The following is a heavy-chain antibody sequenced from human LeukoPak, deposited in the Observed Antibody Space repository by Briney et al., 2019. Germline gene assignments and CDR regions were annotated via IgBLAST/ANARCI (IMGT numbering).Heavy chain of an antibody. J-gene: IGHJ4*02. CDR2: VYYSGTT. CDR1: GGSISLSYYY. CDR3: ARAILYSGWSYYFDY. D-gene: IGHD6-19*01. V-gene: IGHV4-39*07. Sequence: SETLSLTCSVSGGSISLSYYYWGWIRQPPGKALEWIGSVYYSGTTSYNPSLKSRVTISLDMSKNHFSLRLSSVTAADTAMYYCARAILYSGWSYYFDYWGQGSQVTVSS.